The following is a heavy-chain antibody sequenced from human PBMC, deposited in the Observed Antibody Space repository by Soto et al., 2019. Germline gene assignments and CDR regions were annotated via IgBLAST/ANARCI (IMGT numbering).Heavy chain of an antibody. J-gene: IGHJ4*02. CDR1: GCIFGSYA. CDR2: ISGSGGST. D-gene: IGHD2-2*01. V-gene: IGHV3-23*01. CDR3: ANFYFAHIVVVPAATPPFDY. Sequence: TGGSLRLSCEASGCIFGSYAMSWVRQAPGKGLEWVSVISGSGGSTYYADSVKGRFTISRDNSKNTLYLQMNSLRAEDTAVYYCANFYFAHIVVVPAATPPFDYWGQGTLVTVPS.